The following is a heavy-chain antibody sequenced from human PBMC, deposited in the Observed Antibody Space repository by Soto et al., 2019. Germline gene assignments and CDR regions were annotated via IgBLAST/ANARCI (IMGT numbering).Heavy chain of an antibody. Sequence: LSLTCTVSGGSLSSGGYYWSWIRQHPGKGLEWIGYIYYSGSTYYNPSLKSRVTISVDTSKNQFSLKLSSVTAADTAVYYCARLVTGFYYYMDVWGKGTTVTVSS. V-gene: IGHV4-31*03. J-gene: IGHJ6*03. CDR1: GGSLSSGGYY. D-gene: IGHD3-9*01. CDR2: IYYSGST. CDR3: ARLVTGFYYYMDV.